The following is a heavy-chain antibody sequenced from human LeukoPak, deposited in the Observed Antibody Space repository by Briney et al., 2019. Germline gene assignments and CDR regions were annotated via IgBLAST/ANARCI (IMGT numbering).Heavy chain of an antibody. CDR1: GFIFSRYA. Sequence: GASLRLSCAASGFIFSRYAMSWVRQAPGKGLEWVSGISKSGDRTHYADSVKGRFTISRDNSKDTLYLQMDSLRVEDTAIYYCAREFYVGEFISLDYWGQGTLVTVFS. V-gene: IGHV3-23*01. D-gene: IGHD3-10*01. CDR2: ISKSGDRT. CDR3: AREFYVGEFISLDY. J-gene: IGHJ4*02.